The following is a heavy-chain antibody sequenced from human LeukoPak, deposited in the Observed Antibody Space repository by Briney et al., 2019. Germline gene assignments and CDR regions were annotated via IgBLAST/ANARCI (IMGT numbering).Heavy chain of an antibody. V-gene: IGHV1-18*01. CDR2: ISAYNGNT. D-gene: IGHD6-19*01. CDR3: ARDSSGWYGQGNWFDP. CDR1: GGTFSSYA. J-gene: IGHJ5*02. Sequence: ASVKVSCKASGGTFSSYAISWVRQAPGQGLEWMGWISAYNGNTNYAQKLQGRVTMTTDTSTSTAYMELRSLRSDDTAVYYCARDSSGWYGQGNWFDPWGQGTLVTVSS.